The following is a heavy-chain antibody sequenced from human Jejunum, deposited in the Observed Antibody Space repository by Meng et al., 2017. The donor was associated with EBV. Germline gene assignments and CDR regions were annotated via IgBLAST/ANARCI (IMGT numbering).Heavy chain of an antibody. J-gene: IGHJ2*01. CDR2: MNPNSGDT. CDR1: GYTFIDND. Sequence: GAEVKQPGASVKVSCKASGYTFIDNDINRVRQATGQGLEWMGWMNPNSGDTGYAQEFQGRLAMTRDTSIDTAYMELSSLRSEDTAIYYCARGPCYHDSNGYCAGYFDLWGRGTLVTVSS. CDR3: ARGPCYHDSNGYCAGYFDL. V-gene: IGHV1-8*01. D-gene: IGHD3-22*01.